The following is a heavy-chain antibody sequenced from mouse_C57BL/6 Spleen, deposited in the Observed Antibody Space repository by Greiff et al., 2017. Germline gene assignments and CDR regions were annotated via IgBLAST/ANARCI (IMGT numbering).Heavy chain of an antibody. V-gene: IGHV1-50*01. CDR2: IDPSDSYT. Sequence: QVQLQQPGAELVKPGASVKLSCKASGYTFTSYWMQWVKQRPGQGLEWIGEIDPSDSYTNYNQKFKGKATLTVDTSSSTAYMQLSSLTSEDSAVYYCERSSITTVVATPAYWGQGTLVTVSA. J-gene: IGHJ3*01. CDR3: ERSSITTVVATPAY. D-gene: IGHD1-1*01. CDR1: GYTFTSYW.